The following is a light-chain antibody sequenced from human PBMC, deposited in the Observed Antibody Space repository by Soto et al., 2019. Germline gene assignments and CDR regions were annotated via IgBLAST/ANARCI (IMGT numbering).Light chain of an antibody. CDR2: DVN. CDR3: SSYTSSSTLVV. V-gene: IGLV2-14*01. Sequence: QSALTQPASVSGSPGQSITISCTGTSSDVGGYNYVSWYRQYPGQAPKLIIYDVNNRPSGVSNRFSASKSGNTASLTIPGLQAEDEGDYYCSSYTSSSTLVVFGGGTKLTVL. J-gene: IGLJ3*02. CDR1: SSDVGGYNY.